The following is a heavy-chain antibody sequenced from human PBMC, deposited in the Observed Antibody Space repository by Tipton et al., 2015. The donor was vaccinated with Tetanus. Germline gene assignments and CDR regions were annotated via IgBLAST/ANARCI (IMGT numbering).Heavy chain of an antibody. V-gene: IGHV1-18*01. CDR1: GYTFTHYG. CDR2: ISPINENG. Sequence: QLVQSGAEVKKPGASVKVSCKASGYTFTHYGVNWVRQAPGQGLEWMGWISPINENGNYAEKFQGRLTMTTDRSTSTVYMDLSSLGSDDSALDYCARGRCLGPHGYVERWGQGTLVTFSA. D-gene: IGHD3-16*01. J-gene: IGHJ5*02. CDR3: ARGRCLGPHGYVER.